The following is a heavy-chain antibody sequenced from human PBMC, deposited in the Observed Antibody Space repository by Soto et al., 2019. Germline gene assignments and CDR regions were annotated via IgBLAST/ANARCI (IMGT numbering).Heavy chain of an antibody. CDR1: GYIFTNFG. CDR3: ARDPNRYFDF. CDR2: ISPYTYRT. J-gene: IGHJ4*02. Sequence: QVQLVQSGAELKKPGASVKVSCKTSGYIFTNFGISWVRQAPGQGLEWMGWISPYTYRTNYVQKFRDRITMTTDTSTSTVYMALRNLRSDDTAIYYCARDPNRYFDFWGQGYLVTVSS. V-gene: IGHV1-18*01.